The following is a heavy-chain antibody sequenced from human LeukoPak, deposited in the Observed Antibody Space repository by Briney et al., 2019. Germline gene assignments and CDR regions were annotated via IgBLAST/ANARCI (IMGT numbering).Heavy chain of an antibody. CDR2: IYYSVST. V-gene: IGHV4-59*01. J-gene: IGHJ6*02. CDR3: ARGGTGYSRDYFGLDV. CDR1: GGSISSYY. Sequence: PSETLSLTCTVSGGSISSYYWTWIRQPPGKGLEWIGYIYYSVSTNYNPSLKSRVTISVDTSKNQFSLKLNSVTAADTAVYYCARGGTGYSRDYFGLDVWGQGTTVTVSS. D-gene: IGHD3/OR15-3a*01.